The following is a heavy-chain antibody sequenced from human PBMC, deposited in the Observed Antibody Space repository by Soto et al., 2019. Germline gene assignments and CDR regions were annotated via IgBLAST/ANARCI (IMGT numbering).Heavy chain of an antibody. V-gene: IGHV1-3*01. D-gene: IGHD3-10*01. J-gene: IGHJ4*02. CDR2: INLGNGNT. CDR3: AGSELVPNYFDY. Sequence: VQLVQSGAEVKNPGASVKVSCKTSGYRFTNYAIHWVRQAPGQRLEWMGWINLGNGNTRYSEKFQGRVTMTRGASAITAFMELGSLRSEDTAVYFCAGSELVPNYFDYWGLGTLVTVSS. CDR1: GYRFTNYA.